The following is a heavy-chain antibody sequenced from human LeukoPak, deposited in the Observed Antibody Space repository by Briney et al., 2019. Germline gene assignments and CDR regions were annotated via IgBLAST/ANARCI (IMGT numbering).Heavy chain of an antibody. J-gene: IGHJ3*02. Sequence: GGSLRLSCAASGFTFSSYVMSWVRQAPGKGLEWFSSISSSGDSTYYADSVKGRFTISRDNSKNTLYLYMNSLRAEATAVYYCARGGGTNAFHIWGQGTKVSVSS. V-gene: IGHV3-23*01. CDR2: ISSSGDST. CDR1: GFTFSSYV. CDR3: ARGGGTNAFHI. D-gene: IGHD1-7*01.